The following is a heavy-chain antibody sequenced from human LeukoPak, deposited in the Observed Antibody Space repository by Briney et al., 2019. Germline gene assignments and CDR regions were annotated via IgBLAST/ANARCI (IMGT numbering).Heavy chain of an antibody. CDR2: ISGGSSTM. CDR3: ARDQPHYGSGSYYDY. Sequence: GGSLRLSCAASGFTFSDYSMNWVRQAPGKGLEWVSYISGGSSTMYYADSVKGRFTISRDNAKNSLYLQMNSLRAEDTAVYYCARDQPHYGSGSYYDYWGQGTLVTVSS. CDR1: GFTFSDYS. V-gene: IGHV3-48*01. D-gene: IGHD3-10*01. J-gene: IGHJ4*02.